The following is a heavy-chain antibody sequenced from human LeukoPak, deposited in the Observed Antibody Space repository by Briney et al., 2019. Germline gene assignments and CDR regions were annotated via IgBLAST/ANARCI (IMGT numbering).Heavy chain of an antibody. V-gene: IGHV4-59*01. Sequence: PSETLSLTCTVSGGSISSYYWSWIRQPPGKGLEWIGYIYCSGSTNYNPSLKSRVTISVDTSKNQFSLKLSSVTAADTAVYYCARVLGYRPYYFDYWGQGTLVTVSS. J-gene: IGHJ4*02. CDR2: IYCSGST. D-gene: IGHD5-18*01. CDR3: ARVLGYRPYYFDY. CDR1: GGSISSYY.